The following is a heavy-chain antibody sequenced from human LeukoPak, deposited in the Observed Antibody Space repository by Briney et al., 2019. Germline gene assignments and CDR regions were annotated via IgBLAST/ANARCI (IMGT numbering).Heavy chain of an antibody. CDR1: GGSISGHY. J-gene: IGHJ3*02. D-gene: IGHD1-26*01. V-gene: IGHV4-59*11. CDR2: LFHRGST. CDR3: ARGPAGSLDAFDI. Sequence: SETLSLTCTVSGGSISGHYWSWIRQPPGKGLEWIAYLFHRGSTNQNPSLKSRVTTSVDAAKNQFSLKVTSVTAADTAVYYCARGPAGSLDAFDIWGQGTTVTVSS.